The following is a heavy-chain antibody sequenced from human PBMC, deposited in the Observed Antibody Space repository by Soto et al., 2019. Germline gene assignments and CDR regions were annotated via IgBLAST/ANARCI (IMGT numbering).Heavy chain of an antibody. CDR1: GGTFSSYA. D-gene: IGHD3-22*01. V-gene: IGHV1-69*12. Sequence: QVQLVQSGAEVKKPGSSVKVSCKASGGTFSSYAISWVRQAPGQGLEWMGGIIPIFGTADYAQKFQGRVTITADESTSTAYMELSRLRSEDTAVYYCASHYDSSSYYYYYGMDVWGQGTTVTVSS. CDR2: IIPIFGTA. J-gene: IGHJ6*02. CDR3: ASHYDSSSYYYYYGMDV.